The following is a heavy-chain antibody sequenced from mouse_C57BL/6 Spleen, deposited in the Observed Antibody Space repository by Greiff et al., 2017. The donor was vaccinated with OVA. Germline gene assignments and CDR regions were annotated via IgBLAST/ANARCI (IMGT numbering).Heavy chain of an antibody. CDR1: GYSITDYN. Sequence: VQLQQSGPELVKPGASVKISCKASGYSITDYNMNWVKQSTGKSLEWIGVINPKYGTTSYNQKFKGKATLTVDKSSSTAYMQLIILTSEDAAVYYCAEGDFAFAYWGQGTLVTVAA. J-gene: IGHJ3*01. V-gene: IGHV1-39*01. CDR2: INPKYGTT. D-gene: IGHD2-13*01. CDR3: AEGDFAFAY.